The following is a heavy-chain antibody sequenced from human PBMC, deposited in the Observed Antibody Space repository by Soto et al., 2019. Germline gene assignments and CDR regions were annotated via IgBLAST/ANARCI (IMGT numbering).Heavy chain of an antibody. Sequence: GASVKVSCKASGYTFTGYYMHWVRQAPGQGLEWMGWINPNSGGTNYAQKFQGRVTMTRDTSISIAYMELSRLRSDDTAVYYCAREDIHIKPGQWLAFDYWGQGTMVTVYS. J-gene: IGHJ4*02. CDR3: AREDIHIKPGQWLAFDY. CDR2: INPNSGGT. D-gene: IGHD6-19*01. CDR1: GYTFTGYY. V-gene: IGHV1-2*02.